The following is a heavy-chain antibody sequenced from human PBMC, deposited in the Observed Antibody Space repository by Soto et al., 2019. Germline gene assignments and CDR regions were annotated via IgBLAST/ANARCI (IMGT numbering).Heavy chain of an antibody. D-gene: IGHD2-2*02. V-gene: IGHV2-26*01. J-gene: IGHJ5*02. CDR1: GFSLSNAGMG. CDR3: ARAVERAISYIRFDP. Sequence: GSGPTLVNPTETLTLTCTFSGFSLSNAGMGVSWIRQPPGKALEWLAHIFSSDEKSYRTSLETRLTVSKDTSKSQVVLTMTNMDPLDTATYYCARAVERAISYIRFDPWGQGTQVTVSS. CDR2: IFSSDEK.